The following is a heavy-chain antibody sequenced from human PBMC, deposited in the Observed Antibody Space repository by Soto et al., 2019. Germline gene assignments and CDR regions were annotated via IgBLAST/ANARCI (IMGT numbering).Heavy chain of an antibody. J-gene: IGHJ5*02. Sequence: ESGGGVVQPGRSLRLSCAASGFTFSSYAMHWVRQAPGKGLEWVAVISYDGSNKYYADSVKGRFTISRDNSKNTLYLQMNSLRAEDTAVYYCARAITIFGAGGWFDPWGQGTLVTVSS. CDR3: ARAITIFGAGGWFDP. V-gene: IGHV3-30-3*01. CDR1: GFTFSSYA. D-gene: IGHD3-3*01. CDR2: ISYDGSNK.